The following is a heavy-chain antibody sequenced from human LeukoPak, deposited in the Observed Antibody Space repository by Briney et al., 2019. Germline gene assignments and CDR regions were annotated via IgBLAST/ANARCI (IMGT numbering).Heavy chain of an antibody. CDR2: ISSRGDTT. V-gene: IGHV3-11*04. D-gene: IGHD3-10*01. CDR3: ASDYYGSGTYYKVGNGFDY. J-gene: IGHJ4*02. CDR1: GFTFSDYY. Sequence: GGSLRLSCGASGFTFSDYYMSWIRQTPGKGLEWVSYISSRGDTTYYADSVKGRFTISRDNAKNSLFLQMNSLRAEDTAVYYCASDYYGSGTYYKVGNGFDYWGQGTLVTVSS.